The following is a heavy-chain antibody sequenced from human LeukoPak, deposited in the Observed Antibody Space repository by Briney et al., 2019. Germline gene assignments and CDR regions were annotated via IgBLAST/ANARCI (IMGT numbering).Heavy chain of an antibody. CDR2: IYYSGST. CDR3: ARAAVWFGELIPMDV. CDR1: RGSISRYY. J-gene: IGHJ6*03. Sequence: SETLSLTCTLSRGSISRYYWSWIRQPPGKGLEWIGYIYYSGSTNYNPSLKSRVTISVDTSKNQFSLKLSSVTAADTAVYYCARAAVWFGELIPMDVWGKGTTVTISS. V-gene: IGHV4-59*01. D-gene: IGHD3-10*01.